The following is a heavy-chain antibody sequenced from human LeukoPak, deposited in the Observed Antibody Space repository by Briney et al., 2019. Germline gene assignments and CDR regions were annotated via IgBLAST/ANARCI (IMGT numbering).Heavy chain of an antibody. V-gene: IGHV1-46*01. CDR2: INPSGDST. J-gene: IGHJ4*02. D-gene: IGHD3-10*01. CDR1: GYTFTSYD. Sequence: ASVKVSCKSSGYTFTSYDMHWVRQAPGQGLEWMGIINPSGDSTSYAQKFQGRVTMTRDTSTSTVYMELSSLRSDDTAVYYCARVVGGNYYGSETDDYWGQGTLVTVSS. CDR3: ARVVGGNYYGSETDDY.